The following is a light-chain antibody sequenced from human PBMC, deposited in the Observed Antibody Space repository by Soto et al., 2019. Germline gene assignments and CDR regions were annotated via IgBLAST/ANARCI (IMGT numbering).Light chain of an antibody. Sequence: DIQMIQSPSSLSASVGDRVTITCRASQTIDTYLNWFQQRPGKAPRLLIFAASRLRSGVSSRFSGSGSGTDFTLTISSLQPEDFATYYCQQGYSPVLTFGGGTKVEMK. CDR2: AAS. J-gene: IGKJ4*01. CDR1: QTIDTY. CDR3: QQGYSPVLT. V-gene: IGKV1-39*01.